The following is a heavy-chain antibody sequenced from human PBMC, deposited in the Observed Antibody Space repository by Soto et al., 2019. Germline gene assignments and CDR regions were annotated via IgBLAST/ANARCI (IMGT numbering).Heavy chain of an antibody. Sequence: GGSLRLSCAASGFTFSSYSMNWVRQAPGKGLEWVSYISSSSSTIYYADSVKGRFNFARDNAKNYLYLQMNSLRAEDTAVYYCARDSEPPIVGVTEDAFDIWGQGTMVTVSS. D-gene: IGHD1-26*01. CDR3: ARDSEPPIVGVTEDAFDI. V-gene: IGHV3-48*04. CDR2: ISSSSSTI. CDR1: GFTFSSYS. J-gene: IGHJ3*02.